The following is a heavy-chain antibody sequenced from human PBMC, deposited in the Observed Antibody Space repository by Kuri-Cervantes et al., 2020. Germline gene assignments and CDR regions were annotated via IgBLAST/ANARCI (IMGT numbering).Heavy chain of an antibody. CDR3: ARVVTIFGVDNIGHDY. Sequence: SVKVSCKASGGTFSSYAISWVRQAPGQGLEWMGGIIPIFGTVNYAQKFQGRVTITADKSTSTAYMELSSLRSEDTAVYYCARVVTIFGVDNIGHDYWGQGTLVTVSS. CDR2: IIPIFGTV. CDR1: GGTFSSYA. J-gene: IGHJ4*02. D-gene: IGHD3-3*01. V-gene: IGHV1-69*06.